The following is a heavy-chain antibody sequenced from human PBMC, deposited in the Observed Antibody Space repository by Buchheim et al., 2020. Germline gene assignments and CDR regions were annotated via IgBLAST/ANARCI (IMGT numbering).Heavy chain of an antibody. V-gene: IGHV3-33*08. CDR1: GFTFSSYG. CDR2: LWYDGSNK. D-gene: IGHD6-25*01. J-gene: IGHJ4*02. Sequence: VQLVESGGGLVQPGGSLRLSCTASGFTFSSYGMHWVRQAPGKGLEWVAVLWYDGSNKYYADFVKGRFTISRDNSKNTLYLQMNSMRAEDTAVYYCTRVGATKRPFFDYWGQGTL. CDR3: TRVGATKRPFFDY.